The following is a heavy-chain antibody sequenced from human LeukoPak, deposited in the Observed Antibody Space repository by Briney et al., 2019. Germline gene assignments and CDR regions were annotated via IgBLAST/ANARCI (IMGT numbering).Heavy chain of an antibody. J-gene: IGHJ6*03. CDR3: ARDRAAAMEYNYMDV. D-gene: IGHD2-2*01. CDR2: IWYDGSNK. Sequence: PGGSLRLSCAASGFTFRSYGMHWVREAPGEGLEWVAVIWYDGSNKNYADSVKGRFTISRDNSKNTLYLQMNSLRAEDTAVYYCARDRAAAMEYNYMDVWGKGTAVTVSS. V-gene: IGHV3-33*01. CDR1: GFTFRSYG.